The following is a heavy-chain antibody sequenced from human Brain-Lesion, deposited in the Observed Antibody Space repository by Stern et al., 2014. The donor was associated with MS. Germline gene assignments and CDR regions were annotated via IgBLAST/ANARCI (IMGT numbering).Heavy chain of an antibody. CDR3: ARTSVVTPSDDVFDI. CDR2: IYHSGST. D-gene: IGHD4-23*01. Sequence: QVQLVESGSGLVKPSQTLSLTCVVSGGSIGSGGHSWSWIRQPPGQGLEWVGYIYHSGSTFYTPSLESRVTIPIDRPKNQFALKLISVTAADAAVYYCARTSVVTPSDDVFDIWGQGTMVTVSS. V-gene: IGHV4-30-2*01. J-gene: IGHJ3*02. CDR1: GGSIGSGGHS.